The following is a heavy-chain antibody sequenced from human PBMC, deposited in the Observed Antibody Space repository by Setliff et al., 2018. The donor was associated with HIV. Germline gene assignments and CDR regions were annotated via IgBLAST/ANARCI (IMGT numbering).Heavy chain of an antibody. D-gene: IGHD3-3*01. CDR1: GASISSSSYY. J-gene: IGHJ3*02. CDR3: ARPLTPSNNFWGDAFSI. Sequence: ETLSLTCTVSGASISSSSYYWGWIRQPPGKGLEWIGSLHYSGSTSYNPSLRSRVTISVDTSKNQFSLKLTSVTAADTAVYYCARPLTPSNNFWGDAFSIWGQGTMVTVSS. CDR2: LHYSGST. V-gene: IGHV4-39*01.